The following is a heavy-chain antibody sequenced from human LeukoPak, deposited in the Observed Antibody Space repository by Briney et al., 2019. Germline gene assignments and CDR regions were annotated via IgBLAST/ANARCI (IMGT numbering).Heavy chain of an antibody. CDR3: AGFSHSNTWRYYYYGMDV. CDR2: IYSGGIT. D-gene: IGHD6-13*01. Sequence: GGSLRLSCAASGFTVSSNYMSWVRQAPGKGLEWVSVIYSGGITYYADSVKGRFTISRDNSKNTLYLQMNSLRAEDTAVYYCAGFSHSNTWRYYYYGMDVRGQGTTVTVSS. CDR1: GFTVSSNY. V-gene: IGHV3-66*01. J-gene: IGHJ6*02.